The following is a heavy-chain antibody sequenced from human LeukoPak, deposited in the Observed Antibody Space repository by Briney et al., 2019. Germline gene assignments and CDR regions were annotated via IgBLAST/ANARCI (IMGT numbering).Heavy chain of an antibody. V-gene: IGHV5-51*01. CDR2: IYPGDSDT. CDR1: GYSFSSHW. D-gene: IGHD1/OR15-1a*01. CDR3: ARHFEQYYYYGMDV. Sequence: GESLKISCKGSGYSFSSHWIGWVRRMPGKGLEWMGIIYPGDSDTRYSPSFQGQVTISADKSISIVYLQWSSLKASDTAMYYCARHFEQYYYYGMDVWGQGTTVTVSS. J-gene: IGHJ6*02.